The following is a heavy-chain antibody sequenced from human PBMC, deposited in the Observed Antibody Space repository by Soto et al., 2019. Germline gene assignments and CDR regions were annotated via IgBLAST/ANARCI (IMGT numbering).Heavy chain of an antibody. CDR1: GYTFTSHG. V-gene: IGHV1-18*04. CDR2: ISIYNGNT. CDR3: ARVIRWFGELSY. J-gene: IGHJ4*02. Sequence: GASVKVSCKASGYTFTSHGFTWVRQAPGQGLEWMGWISIYNGNTHYAQKFQGRLTLTTDTSTSTAYMELRSLRSDDTAVYYCARVIRWFGELSYWGQGTLVTVSS. D-gene: IGHD3-10*01.